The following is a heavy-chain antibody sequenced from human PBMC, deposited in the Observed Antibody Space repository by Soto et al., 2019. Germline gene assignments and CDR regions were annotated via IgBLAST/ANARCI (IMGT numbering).Heavy chain of an antibody. CDR3: ASCSGGSCYSGYMDV. CDR1: GFTFSSYW. V-gene: IGHV3-74*01. D-gene: IGHD2-15*01. Sequence: GGSLRLSCAASGFTFSSYWMHWVRQAPGKGLVWVSRINSDGSSTSYADSVKGRFTISRDNAKNTLYLQMNSLRAEDTAVYYCASCSGGSCYSGYMDVWGKGTTVTVSS. J-gene: IGHJ6*03. CDR2: INSDGSST.